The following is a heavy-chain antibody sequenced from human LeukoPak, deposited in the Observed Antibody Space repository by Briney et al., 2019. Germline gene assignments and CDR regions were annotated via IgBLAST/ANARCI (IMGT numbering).Heavy chain of an antibody. CDR1: GGSISSSSHY. D-gene: IGHD4-11*01. CDR2: VYYNGDT. CDR3: ARHTAYSDYVSD. J-gene: IGHJ4*02. V-gene: IGHV4-39*01. Sequence: SESLSLTCTVSGGSISSSSHYWGWIRQPPGKGLEWIGSVYYNGDTYYNPSLKSRAITSVDTSRNQFSLRLSSVTAADMAIYYCARHTAYSDYVSDWGQGTLVTVSS.